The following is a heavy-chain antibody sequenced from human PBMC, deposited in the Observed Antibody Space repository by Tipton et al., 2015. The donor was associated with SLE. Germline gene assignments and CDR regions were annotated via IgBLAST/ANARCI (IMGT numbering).Heavy chain of an antibody. CDR2: IYYSGST. D-gene: IGHD1-26*01. CDR1: GGSISSYY. Sequence: TLSLTCTVSGGSISSYYWSWIRQPPGKGLEWIGYIYYSGSTNYTPSLKSRVTISVDTSKNQFSLKLSSVTAADTAVYYCASQDGTFDIWGQGTMVTVSS. J-gene: IGHJ3*02. CDR3: ASQDGTFDI. V-gene: IGHV4-59*08.